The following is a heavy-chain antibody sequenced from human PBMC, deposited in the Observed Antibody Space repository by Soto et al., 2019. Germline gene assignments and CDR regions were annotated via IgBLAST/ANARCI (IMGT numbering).Heavy chain of an antibody. Sequence: QVQLVQSGAEVKKPGSSVKVSCKASGGTFSSYTISWVRQAPGQGLEWMGRIIPILGIANYAQKFQGRVTITADKSTSTAYMELSSLRSEDTAVYYCAGEAARRAHYYYYYLDVWGKGTTVTVSS. CDR1: GGTFSSYT. CDR2: IIPILGIA. J-gene: IGHJ6*03. V-gene: IGHV1-69*08. CDR3: AGEAARRAHYYYYYLDV. D-gene: IGHD6-25*01.